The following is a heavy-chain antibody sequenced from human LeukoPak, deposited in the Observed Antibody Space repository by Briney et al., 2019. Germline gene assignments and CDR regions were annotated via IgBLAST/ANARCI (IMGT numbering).Heavy chain of an antibody. D-gene: IGHD3-22*01. CDR2: IYSGGST. CDR1: GFTVSSNY. J-gene: IGHJ4*02. Sequence: GGSLRLSCAASGFTVSSNYMSWVRQAPGKGLEWVSVIYSGGSTYYADSVKGRFTISRDNSKNTLYLQMNSLRAEDTAVYYCARDRTYDSSGYFDYWGQETLVTVVS. CDR3: ARDRTYDSSGYFDY. V-gene: IGHV3-66*02.